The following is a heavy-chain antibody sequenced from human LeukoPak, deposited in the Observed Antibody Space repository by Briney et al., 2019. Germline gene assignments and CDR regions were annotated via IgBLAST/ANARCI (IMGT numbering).Heavy chain of an antibody. D-gene: IGHD6-6*01. CDR2: INPNSGGT. J-gene: IGHJ5*02. Sequence: ASVKVSCKASGYTFTGYYMHWVRQAPGQGLEWMGWINPNSGGTNYAQKFQGRVTMTRDTSISTAYMELSRLRSDDTAVYYCARDWGDGYSSSSLGSRNWFDPWGQGTLVTVSS. CDR3: ARDWGDGYSSSSLGSRNWFDP. CDR1: GYTFTGYY. V-gene: IGHV1-2*02.